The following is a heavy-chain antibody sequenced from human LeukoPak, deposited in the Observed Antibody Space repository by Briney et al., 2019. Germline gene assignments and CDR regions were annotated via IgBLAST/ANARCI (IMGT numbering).Heavy chain of an antibody. CDR2: FNAGNGNT. V-gene: IGHV1-3*01. D-gene: IGHD6-13*01. CDR1: GYTFTSYA. J-gene: IGHJ4*02. Sequence: ASVKVSCKASGYTFTSYAMHWVRQAPGQRLEWMGWFNAGNGNTKYSQKFQGRVTITRDTSASTAYMELSSLRSEDTAVYYCARVPSSAAGTFDYWGQGTLVTVSS. CDR3: ARVPSSAAGTFDY.